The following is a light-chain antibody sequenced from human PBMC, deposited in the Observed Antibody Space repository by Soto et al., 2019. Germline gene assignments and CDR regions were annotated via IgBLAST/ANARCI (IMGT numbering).Light chain of an antibody. V-gene: IGLV2-14*03. Sequence: QSALTQPASVSGSPGQSIALSCTGTSSDVGSYNYVSWYQHHPGQAPKVMIYDVSSRPSGVSNRFSGSKSGNTASLTISGLQAEDEADYYCISYTTISTYVFGTGTKLTVL. CDR3: ISYTTISTYV. CDR2: DVS. J-gene: IGLJ1*01. CDR1: SSDVGSYNY.